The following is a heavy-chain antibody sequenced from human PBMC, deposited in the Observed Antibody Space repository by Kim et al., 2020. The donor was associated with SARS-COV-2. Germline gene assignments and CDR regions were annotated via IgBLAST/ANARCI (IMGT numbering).Heavy chain of an antibody. Sequence: GGSLRLSCAASGFTFSSYAMDWVRQAPGKGLEWVAVISYDGSNKYYADSVKGRFTISRDNSKNTLYLQMNSLRAEDTAVYCCARGTTDDYWGQGTLVTVS. CDR1: GFTFSSYA. V-gene: IGHV3-30-3*01. CDR2: ISYDGSNK. D-gene: IGHD4-4*01. J-gene: IGHJ4*02. CDR3: ARGTTDDY.